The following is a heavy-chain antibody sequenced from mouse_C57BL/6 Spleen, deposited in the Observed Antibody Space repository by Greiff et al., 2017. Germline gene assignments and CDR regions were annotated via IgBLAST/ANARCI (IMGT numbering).Heavy chain of an antibody. Sequence: DVHLVESGGGLVQPGGSLSLSCAASGFTFTDYYMSWVRQPPGKALEWLGFIRNKANGYTTEYSASVKGRFTISRDNSQSILYLQMNALRAEDSATYYCARGYPAWFAYWGQGTLVTVSA. CDR1: GFTFTDYY. D-gene: IGHD2-14*01. V-gene: IGHV7-3*01. CDR2: IRNKANGYTT. J-gene: IGHJ3*01. CDR3: ARGYPAWFAY.